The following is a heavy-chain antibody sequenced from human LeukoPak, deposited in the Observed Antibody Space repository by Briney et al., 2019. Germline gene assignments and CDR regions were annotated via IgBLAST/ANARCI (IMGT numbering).Heavy chain of an antibody. D-gene: IGHD3-22*01. J-gene: IGHJ4*02. V-gene: IGHV1-46*01. CDR3: ARVPSGKWLPGARFDY. Sequence: GASVKVSCKASGYTFTSYYMHWVRQAPGQGLEWMGIINPSGGSTSYAQKFQGRVTMTRDTSTSTVYMELSSLRSEDTAVYYCARVPSGKWLPGARFDYWGQGTLVTVSS. CDR2: INPSGGST. CDR1: GYTFTSYY.